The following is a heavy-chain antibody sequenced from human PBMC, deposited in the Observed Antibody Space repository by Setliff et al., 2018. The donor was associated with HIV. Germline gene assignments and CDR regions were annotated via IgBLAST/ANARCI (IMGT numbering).Heavy chain of an antibody. J-gene: IGHJ4*02. CDR2: ISYSGST. Sequence: SETLSLTCTVSGGSISSYYWTWIRQPPGKGLEWIGYISYSGSTNYNPSLKSRVTISVDTSKTQFSLRLSSVTAADTAVYYCARDSAYDILTGYYSPDYWGQGTLVTVSS. D-gene: IGHD3-9*01. CDR1: GGSISSYY. V-gene: IGHV4-59*01. CDR3: ARDSAYDILTGYYSPDY.